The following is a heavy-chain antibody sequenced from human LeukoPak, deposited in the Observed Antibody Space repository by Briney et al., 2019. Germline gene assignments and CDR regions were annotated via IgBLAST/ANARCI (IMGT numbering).Heavy chain of an antibody. D-gene: IGHD3-9*01. CDR1: GFTFSSYA. CDR2: ITGSGGST. J-gene: IGHJ4*02. Sequence: GGSLRLSCAASGFTFSSYAMSWVRQPPGKGLEWVSAITGSGGSTYYAASVKGRFTISRDNSKNTLYLQMYSLRAEDTAVYYCAKDISRVWDYWGQGTLVTVSS. V-gene: IGHV3-23*01. CDR3: AKDISRVWDY.